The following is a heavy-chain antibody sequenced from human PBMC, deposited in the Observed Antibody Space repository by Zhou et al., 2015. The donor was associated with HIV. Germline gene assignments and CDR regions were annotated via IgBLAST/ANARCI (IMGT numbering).Heavy chain of an antibody. CDR3: ARDRGGATRPGWRYFDL. V-gene: IGHV1-69*17. D-gene: IGHD6-6*01. CDR2: INPLFDIE. Sequence: QVQLVQSGTEVKKPGSSVRVSCKASGGTFSGSEISWVRQAPGQGLEWMGGINPLFDIENYAQRFRGRLTITVDRHTSAAYMELSSLTSEDAAVYFCARDRGGATRPGWRYFDLWGRGTLVTVSS. J-gene: IGHJ2*01. CDR1: GGTFSGSE.